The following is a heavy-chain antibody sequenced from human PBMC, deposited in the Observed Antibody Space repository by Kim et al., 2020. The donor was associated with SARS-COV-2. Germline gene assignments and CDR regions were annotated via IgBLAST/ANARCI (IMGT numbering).Heavy chain of an antibody. Sequence: ASVKVSCKASGYTFTNYYIHWVRQAPGQGLEWMGKLNPGGGSTNYAEKFQDRVTITRATSTSIVNLELSSLRSEDTAVYYCARALISRAAGTQYFQYWGQ. CDR3: ARALISRAAGTQYFQY. CDR1: GYTFTNYY. J-gene: IGHJ1*01. CDR2: LNPGGGST. V-gene: IGHV1-46*01. D-gene: IGHD6-13*01.